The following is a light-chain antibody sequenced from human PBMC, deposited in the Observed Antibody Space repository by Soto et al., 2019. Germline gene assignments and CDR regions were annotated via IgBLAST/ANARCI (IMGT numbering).Light chain of an antibody. J-gene: IGLJ3*02. CDR3: QSDDSSLINSV. CDR2: GNT. CDR1: TSNIGAGYD. V-gene: IGLV1-40*01. Sequence: QSVLTQPPSVSGAPGQRVTISCIGSTSNIGAGYDVHWYQQFPGTAPKLLIHGNTNRPSGVPDRFSGSKSGTSASLAITGLQADDEADYYCQSDDSSLINSVFGGGTKLTVL.